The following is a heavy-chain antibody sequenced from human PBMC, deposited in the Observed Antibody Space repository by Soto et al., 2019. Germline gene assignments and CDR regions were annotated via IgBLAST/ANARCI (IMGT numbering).Heavy chain of an antibody. Sequence: PSETLSLTCTVSGGSISSYYWSWIRQPPGKGLEWIGYIYYSGSTNYNPSLKSRVTISVDTSKNQFSLKLSSVTAADTAVYYCAREYGSGNKVSDYWGQGTLVTVSS. CDR3: AREYGSGNKVSDY. CDR1: GGSISSYY. J-gene: IGHJ4*02. D-gene: IGHD3-10*01. CDR2: IYYSGST. V-gene: IGHV4-59*08.